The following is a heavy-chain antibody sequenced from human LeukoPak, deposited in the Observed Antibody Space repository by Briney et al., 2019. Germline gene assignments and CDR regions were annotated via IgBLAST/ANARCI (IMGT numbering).Heavy chain of an antibody. Sequence: QPGGSLRLSCAASGFTFDNHAMSWVRQAPGMGLEWVSGISGSDGTTNYADSVKGRFTVSRDNSKNTLYLQVNSLRGEDTAVYYCAKGLSSSTWADFDFWGQGTLVTVSS. V-gene: IGHV3-23*01. CDR3: AKGLSSSTWADFDF. D-gene: IGHD6-13*01. J-gene: IGHJ4*02. CDR2: ISGSDGTT. CDR1: GFTFDNHA.